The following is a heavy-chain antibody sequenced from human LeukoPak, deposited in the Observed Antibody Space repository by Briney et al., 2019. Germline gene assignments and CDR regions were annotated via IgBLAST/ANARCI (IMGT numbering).Heavy chain of an antibody. D-gene: IGHD3-3*02. Sequence: PSETLSLTCAGYGGSFSGYYWSWIRQPPGKGLEWIGEINHSGSTNYNPSLKSRVTISVDTSKNQFSLKLSSVTAADTAVYYCARGARIFGVVVRRASLFDPWGQGTLVTVSS. J-gene: IGHJ5*02. CDR3: ARGARIFGVVVRRASLFDP. CDR2: INHSGST. CDR1: GGSFSGYY. V-gene: IGHV4-34*01.